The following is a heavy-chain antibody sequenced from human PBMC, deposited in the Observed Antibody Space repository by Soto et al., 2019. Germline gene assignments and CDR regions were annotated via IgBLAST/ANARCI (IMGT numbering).Heavy chain of an antibody. D-gene: IGHD3-9*01. CDR3: ARLVTVSDRENWFDP. CDR1: GYSFTSYW. V-gene: IGHV5-51*01. Sequence: PGESLKISCKGSGYSFTSYWIGWVRQMTGKGLEWMGIIYPGDSDTRYSPSFQGQVTISADKSISTAYLQWSSLKASDTAMYYCARLVTVSDRENWFDPWGQGTLVTVSS. CDR2: IYPGDSDT. J-gene: IGHJ5*02.